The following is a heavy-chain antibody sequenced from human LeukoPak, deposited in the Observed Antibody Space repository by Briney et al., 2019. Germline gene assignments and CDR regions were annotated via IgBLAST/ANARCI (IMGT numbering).Heavy chain of an antibody. Sequence: ASVKVSCKASGGTFSSYTISWVRQAPGQGLEWMGRIIPILGIANYAQKFQGRVTITADKSTSTAYMELSSLRSEDTAVYYCASSTTGSYPPLFDYWGQGTLVTVPS. CDR3: ASSTTGSYPPLFDY. CDR1: GGTFSSYT. CDR2: IIPILGIA. V-gene: IGHV1-69*02. J-gene: IGHJ4*02. D-gene: IGHD3-10*01.